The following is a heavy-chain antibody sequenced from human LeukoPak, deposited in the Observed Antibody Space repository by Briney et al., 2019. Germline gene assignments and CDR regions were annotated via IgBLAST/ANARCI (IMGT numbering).Heavy chain of an antibody. CDR1: GFPLSRDR. V-gene: IGHV3-74*03. J-gene: IGHJ4*02. D-gene: IGHD5/OR15-5a*01. Sequence: GGSLRLSCAASGFPLSRDRMHWVRQATGKGLVWVSRIRDDGRLTTYAESVQGGVTISRDNAKSTVFLQMTSLRVEDTAVYFCVRRYYEYNVYDRHFDFWGQGILVTVSS. CDR3: VRRYYEYNVYDRHFDF. CDR2: IRDDGRLT.